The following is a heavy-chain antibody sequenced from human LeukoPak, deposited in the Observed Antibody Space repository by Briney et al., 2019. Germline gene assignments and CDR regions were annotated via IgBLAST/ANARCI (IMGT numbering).Heavy chain of an antibody. J-gene: IGHJ5*02. CDR2: MNPNSGNT. D-gene: IGHD2-15*01. Sequence: GASVKVSCKASGYTFTSYDINWVRQATGQGLEWMGWMNPNSGNTGYAQKFQGRVTMTRNTSISTAYMELSSLRSEDTAVYYCARGLSGGSCYSCSYWFDPWGQGTLVTVSS. CDR1: GYTFTSYD. CDR3: ARGLSGGSCYSCSYWFDP. V-gene: IGHV1-8*01.